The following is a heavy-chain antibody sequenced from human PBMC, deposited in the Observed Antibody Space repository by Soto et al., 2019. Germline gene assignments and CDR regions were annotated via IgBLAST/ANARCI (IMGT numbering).Heavy chain of an antibody. Sequence: SETLSLTCTVSGASISGFYWSWIRKSAGKGLEWIGRIYATGTTDYNPSLKSRVMMSVDTSKKQLSLKLRSVTAADTAVYYCVRDGTKTLRDWFDPWGQGISVTVSS. CDR2: IYATGTT. CDR3: VRDGTKTLRDWFDP. V-gene: IGHV4-4*07. D-gene: IGHD1-1*01. J-gene: IGHJ5*02. CDR1: GASISGFY.